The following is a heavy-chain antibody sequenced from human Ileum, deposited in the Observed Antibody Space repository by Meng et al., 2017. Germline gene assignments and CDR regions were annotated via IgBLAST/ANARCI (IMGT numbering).Heavy chain of an antibody. D-gene: IGHD2-15*01. CDR3: ARVRCASVSCYGDSYFDY. Sequence: QVQLQESGPGLVKPSGTLPPTCAGSVGSISISNWWTWVSQPPGKGLEWIGEIYHTGSTNYNPSLKRRVTISVDKSKNQFSLEVTSVTAADTAVYYCARVRCASVSCYGDSYFDYWGQGILVTVSS. CDR2: IYHTGST. CDR1: VGSISISNW. J-gene: IGHJ4*02. V-gene: IGHV4-4*02.